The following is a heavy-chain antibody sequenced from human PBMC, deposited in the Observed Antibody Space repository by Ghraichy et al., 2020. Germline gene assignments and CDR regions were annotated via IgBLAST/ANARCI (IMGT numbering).Heavy chain of an antibody. J-gene: IGHJ4*01. V-gene: IGHV4-30-4*01. CDR2: IYSRGST. Sequence: SLNISCTVSGGSISSGAFYWTWIRQPPGKGLVWVGFIYSRGSTYYNPPLKSRLTISVDTSENQFSLKLTSVTAADTAVYYCARGASYGENLDYWGPGTLVTVSS. CDR1: GGSISSGAFY. CDR3: ARGASYGENLDY. D-gene: IGHD4-17*01.